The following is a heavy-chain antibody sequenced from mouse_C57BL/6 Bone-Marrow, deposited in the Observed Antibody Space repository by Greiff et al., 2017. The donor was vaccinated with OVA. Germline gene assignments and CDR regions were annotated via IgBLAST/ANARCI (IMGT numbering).Heavy chain of an antibody. CDR3: ARVFITTVVAPYFDV. CDR1: GYSITSGYY. J-gene: IGHJ1*03. CDR2: ISYDGSN. D-gene: IGHD1-1*01. V-gene: IGHV3-6*01. Sequence: EVQLQQSGPGLVKPSQSLSLTCSVTGYSITSGYYWNWIRQFPGNKLEWMGYISYDGSNNYHPSLKNRISITRDTSKNQFFLKLNSVTTEDTATYYCARVFITTVVAPYFDVWGTGTTVTVSS.